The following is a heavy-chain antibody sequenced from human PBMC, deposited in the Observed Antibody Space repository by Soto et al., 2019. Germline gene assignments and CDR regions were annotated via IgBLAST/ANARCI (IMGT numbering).Heavy chain of an antibody. CDR2: IIPIFGTA. CDR1: GGTFSSYA. V-gene: IGHV1-69*01. D-gene: IGHD2-2*01. Sequence: QVQLVQSGAEVKKPGSSVKVSCKASGGTFSSYAISWLQQAPGQGLEGMGGIIPIFGTANYAQKFQGRVTITADESTSTAYMELSSLRSEDTAVYYCARGGEDIVVVPAAIHYGMDVWGQGTTVTVSS. CDR3: ARGGEDIVVVPAAIHYGMDV. J-gene: IGHJ6*02.